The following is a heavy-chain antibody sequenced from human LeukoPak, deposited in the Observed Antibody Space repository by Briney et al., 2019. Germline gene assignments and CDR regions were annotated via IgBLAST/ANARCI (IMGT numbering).Heavy chain of an antibody. CDR2: ISGSGDNT. CDR1: GFXFSNYA. Sequence: PGGSLRLSCAASGFXFSNYAMSWVRQAPGKGLEWISSISGSGDNTYHADSVKGRFTISRDNSKNTLYLQMNSLRAEDTAVYYCAKSIVGATQYFQHWGQGTLVTVSS. J-gene: IGHJ1*01. V-gene: IGHV3-23*01. D-gene: IGHD1-26*01. CDR3: AKSIVGATQYFQH.